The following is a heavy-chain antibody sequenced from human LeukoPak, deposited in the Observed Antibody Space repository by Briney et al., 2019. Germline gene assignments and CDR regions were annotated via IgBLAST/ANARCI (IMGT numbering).Heavy chain of an antibody. Sequence: GRSLRLSCVTSGFSMGSYGMHWLRQAPGKGLEWVTGVWFDGRQTYYADSVKGRFILSRDNPKNTLYLQMNSLRTEDTAMYYCARDLTFFALSPGGQGTLVTVSS. J-gene: IGHJ4*02. D-gene: IGHD3-3*02. CDR3: ARDLTFFALSP. V-gene: IGHV3-33*01. CDR2: VWFDGRQT. CDR1: GFSMGSYG.